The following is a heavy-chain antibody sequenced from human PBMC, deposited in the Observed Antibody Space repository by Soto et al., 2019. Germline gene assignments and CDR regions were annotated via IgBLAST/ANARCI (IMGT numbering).Heavy chain of an antibody. D-gene: IGHD1-26*01. CDR2: IWYDGSNK. V-gene: IGHV3-33*01. CDR1: GFTFSSYV. Sequence: GGSLRLSCAASGFTFSSYVMHGVRQAPGKGLEWAAVIWYDGSNKYYADSVKGRFTISRDNSKNTLYLQMNSLRAEDTAVYYCARLVGPGATTVAFDIWGQGTMVTVSS. CDR3: ARLVGPGATTVAFDI. J-gene: IGHJ3*02.